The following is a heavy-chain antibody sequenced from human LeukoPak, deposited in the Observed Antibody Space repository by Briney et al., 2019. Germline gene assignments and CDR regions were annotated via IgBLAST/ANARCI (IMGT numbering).Heavy chain of an antibody. CDR1: GGSISTSSYY. J-gene: IGHJ5*02. CDR3: ARHFSEWFQNSRFDP. Sequence: SETLSLTCTVSGGSISTSSYYWGWLRQPPGKGLEWIGSVYYSGTTYYNPSLKSRVTISVDTSNNQFSLELNSVTAADTAVYYCARHFSEWFQNSRFDPWGQGTLVTVSS. D-gene: IGHD3-3*01. V-gene: IGHV4-39*01. CDR2: VYYSGTT.